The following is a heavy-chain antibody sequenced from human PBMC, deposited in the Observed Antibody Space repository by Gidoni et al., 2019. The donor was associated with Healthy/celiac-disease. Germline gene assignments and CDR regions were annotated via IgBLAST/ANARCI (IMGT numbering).Heavy chain of an antibody. CDR3: ARDRAVVTGSYYTPGYYYYGMDV. D-gene: IGHD3-10*01. J-gene: IGHJ6*02. CDR2: INPSGGST. CDR1: GYTFTSYY. V-gene: IGHV1-46*01. Sequence: QVQLVQSGAEVKKPGASVKVSCKASGYTFTSYYMHWVRQAPGQGLEWMGIINPSGGSTSYAQKFQGRVTMTRDTSTSTVYMELSSLRSEDTAVYYCARDRAVVTGSYYTPGYYYYGMDVWGQGTTVTVSS.